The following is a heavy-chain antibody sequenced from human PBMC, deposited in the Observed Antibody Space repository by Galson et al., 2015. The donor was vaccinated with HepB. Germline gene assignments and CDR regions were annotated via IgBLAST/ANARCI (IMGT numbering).Heavy chain of an antibody. CDR3: ARNIEEMATIFDY. D-gene: IGHD5-24*01. J-gene: IGHJ4*02. CDR1: GYTFTSYW. Sequence: QSGAEVKKPGESLKITCKGSGYTFTSYWIGWVRQMPGKGLEWMGIIYPGDSDTSSHPSFQGQVTISADKSISTAYLQWSSLKASDTAMYYCARNIEEMATIFDYWGQGTLVTVSS. V-gene: IGHV5-51*01. CDR2: IYPGDSDT.